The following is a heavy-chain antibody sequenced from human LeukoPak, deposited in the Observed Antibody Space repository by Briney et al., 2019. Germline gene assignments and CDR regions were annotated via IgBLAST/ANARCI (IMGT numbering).Heavy chain of an antibody. CDR2: ISGSGGTT. Sequence: GGSLRLSCAASGFTFSDYAMSWVRQAPGKGLEWVSVISGSGGTTYYADSVKGRFTISRDSSKNTLFLQMNSLRAEDTAVYYCAKVLVSSTSFFYAMDVWGQGTTVTVSS. CDR1: GFTFSDYA. CDR3: AKVLVSSTSFFYAMDV. D-gene: IGHD2-2*01. J-gene: IGHJ6*02. V-gene: IGHV3-23*01.